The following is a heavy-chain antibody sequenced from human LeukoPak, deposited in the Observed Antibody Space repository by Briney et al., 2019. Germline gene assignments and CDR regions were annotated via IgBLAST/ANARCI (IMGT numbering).Heavy chain of an antibody. CDR3: ARLWGDATIFDL. V-gene: IGHV3-7*01. CDR2: TNQDGSAK. D-gene: IGHD5-12*01. Sequence: GGSLRLSCAASEFTFSAFWMSWVRQAPGKGLEWVANTNQDGSAKHYVDSVKGRFTVSRDNAENSLYLQTNSLRAEDTAVYYCARLWGDATIFDLWGQGTLVTVSS. CDR1: EFTFSAFW. J-gene: IGHJ4*02.